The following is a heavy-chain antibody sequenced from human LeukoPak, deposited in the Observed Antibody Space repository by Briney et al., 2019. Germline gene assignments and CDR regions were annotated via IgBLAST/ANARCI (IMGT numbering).Heavy chain of an antibody. CDR2: ISSSSSYI. J-gene: IGHJ5*02. D-gene: IGHD3-16*01. CDR1: GFTFSIYS. V-gene: IGHV3-21*01. CDR3: ARDRGGLFDP. Sequence: GGSLRLSCAASGFTFSIYSMNWVRQAPGKGLEWVSSISSSSSYIYYADSVKGRFTISRDNAKNSLYLQMNSLRAEDTAVYYCARDRGGLFDPWGQGTLVTVSS.